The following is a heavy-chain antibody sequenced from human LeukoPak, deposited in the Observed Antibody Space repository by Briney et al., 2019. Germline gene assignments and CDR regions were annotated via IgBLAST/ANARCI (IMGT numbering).Heavy chain of an antibody. V-gene: IGHV3-23*01. J-gene: IGHJ4*02. CDR3: AKRGDYDSSGRYYFDY. CDR1: GFTFNNYA. CDR2: ISGSGGNT. D-gene: IGHD3-22*01. Sequence: GGSLRLSCAASGFTFNNYAMNWVRQAPGKGLEWVSSISGSGGNTYYADSVKGRFTISRDNSKNTVHLQMSSLRAEDTALYYCAKRGDYDSSGRYYFDYWGQGTLVTVSS.